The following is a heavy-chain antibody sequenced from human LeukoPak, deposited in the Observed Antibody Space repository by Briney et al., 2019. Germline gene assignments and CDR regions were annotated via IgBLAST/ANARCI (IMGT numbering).Heavy chain of an antibody. CDR3: ARGQYDFWSGYLLY. V-gene: IGHV3-33*08. J-gene: IGHJ4*02. Sequence: GGSLRLSCAASGFTFSSYGMHWVRQAPGKGLEWVAVIWYDGSNKYYADSVKGRFTISRDNSKNTLYLQMNSPRAEDTAVYYCARGQYDFWSGYLLYWGQGTLVTVSS. D-gene: IGHD3-3*01. CDR2: IWYDGSNK. CDR1: GFTFSSYG.